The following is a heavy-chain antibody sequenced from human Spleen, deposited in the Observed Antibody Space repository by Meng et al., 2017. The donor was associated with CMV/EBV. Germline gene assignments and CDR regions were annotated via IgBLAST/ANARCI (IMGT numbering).Heavy chain of an antibody. CDR2: IYSSGST. J-gene: IGHJ4*02. V-gene: IGHV4-39*01. CDR3: ASPSTSRFYFDY. D-gene: IGHD2-2*01. Sequence: SETLSLTCTVSGGSISRSTYYWGWIRQPPGKGLEWIATIYSSGSTYQNPSLKSRLTVSVDTSKNQFSLNLRSVTAADTAVYYCASPSTSRFYFDYWGQGALVTVSS. CDR1: GGSISRSTYY.